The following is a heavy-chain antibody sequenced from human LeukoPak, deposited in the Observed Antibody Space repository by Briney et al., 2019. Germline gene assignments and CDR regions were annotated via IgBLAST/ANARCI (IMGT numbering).Heavy chain of an antibody. CDR1: GGSISSYY. CDR3: ARDSGYSYGYGVEP. D-gene: IGHD5-18*01. V-gene: IGHV4-59*01. CDR2: IYYSGTT. J-gene: IGHJ5*02. Sequence: SETLSLTCTVSGGSISSYYWSWIRQPPGKGLEWIGYIYYSGTTNYNPSLKSRVTISIDTSRKQFSLNLSSVTAADTAVYYCARDSGYSYGYGVEPWGQGTLVTVSS.